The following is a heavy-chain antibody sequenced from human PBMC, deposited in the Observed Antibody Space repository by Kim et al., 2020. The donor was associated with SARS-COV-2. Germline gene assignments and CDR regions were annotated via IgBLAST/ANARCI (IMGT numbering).Heavy chain of an antibody. Sequence: ASVKVSCKASGYTFTSYGISWVRQAPGQGLEWMGWISAYNGNTNYAQKLQGRVTMTTDTSTSTAYMELRSLRSDDTAVYYCARDLLLVVVAANADYYGMDVWGQGTTVTVSS. CDR1: GYTFTSYG. D-gene: IGHD2-15*01. CDR3: ARDLLLVVVAANADYYGMDV. CDR2: ISAYNGNT. J-gene: IGHJ6*02. V-gene: IGHV1-18*01.